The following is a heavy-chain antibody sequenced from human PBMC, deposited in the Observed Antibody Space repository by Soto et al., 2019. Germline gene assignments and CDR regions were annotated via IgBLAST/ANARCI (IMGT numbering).Heavy chain of an antibody. CDR1: GGTFNKYA. D-gene: IGHD2-15*01. V-gene: IGHV1-69*01. J-gene: IGHJ6*02. Sequence: QVQLEQSGAEVKKPGSSLKVSCKATGGTFNKYAISWVRQAPGQGLEWMAGIIPVYGTPNYAQRFQDRVTIIADESTTTAYMEVNSLTSEDTAIYYCSIVTAYGMDVWSPGTTVIVSS. CDR2: IIPVYGTP. CDR3: SIVTAYGMDV.